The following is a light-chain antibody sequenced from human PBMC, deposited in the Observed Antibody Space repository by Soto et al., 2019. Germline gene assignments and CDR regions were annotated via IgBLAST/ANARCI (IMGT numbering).Light chain of an antibody. CDR2: AAS. CDR3: QQLSSYPVT. V-gene: IGKV1-9*01. J-gene: IGKJ1*01. Sequence: IQLAQPRSSRYEPEGDRVAISVEASQDIGIYLAWYQQKPGKAPNLLIYAASSLQRGVPSRFSGSGSGTDFTLTIRSPQPEDFATDHCQQLSSYPVTFGQGTKVDIK. CDR1: QDIGIY.